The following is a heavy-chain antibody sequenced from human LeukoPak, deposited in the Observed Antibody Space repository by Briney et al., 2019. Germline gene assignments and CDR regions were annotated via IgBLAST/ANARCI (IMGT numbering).Heavy chain of an antibody. CDR3: AREWGPIAVSGGPGY. J-gene: IGHJ4*02. Sequence: GGSLRLSCAASGFTFSDYGMHWVRQAPGKGLEWVALIWFDGRNKFHADSVKGRITISRDNSKNTLFLQMNSLRAEDTAVYYCAREWGPIAVSGGPGYWGQGALVTVSS. CDR1: GFTFSDYG. CDR2: IWFDGRNK. V-gene: IGHV3-33*01. D-gene: IGHD6-19*01.